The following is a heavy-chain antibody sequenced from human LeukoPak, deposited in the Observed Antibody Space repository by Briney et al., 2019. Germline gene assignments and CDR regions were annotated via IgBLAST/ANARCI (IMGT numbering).Heavy chain of an antibody. J-gene: IGHJ4*02. CDR3: ARGPPPDFDY. Sequence: SETLSLTCTVSGGSITTYYWSWIRQPAGKGLEWIGRIYSSGSTDYNPSLTSRVTMSIDTSKTQFSLKMSSVTAADTAMYYCARGPPPDFDYWGQGTLVTVSS. CDR1: GGSITTYY. CDR2: IYSSGST. V-gene: IGHV4-4*07.